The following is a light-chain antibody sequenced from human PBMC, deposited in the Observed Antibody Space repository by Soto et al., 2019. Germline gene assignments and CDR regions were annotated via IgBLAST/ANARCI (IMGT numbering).Light chain of an antibody. CDR2: EVS. CDR3: SSYTSSSTLYV. J-gene: IGLJ1*01. CDR1: SSDVGGYTY. V-gene: IGLV2-14*01. Sequence: QSARTQPASVSGCPGQSITISWTGTSSDVGGYTYVSWYQQHPGKAPKLMIFEVSSRPSGVSYRFSGSKSGNTASLTISGLQAEDEADYYCSSYTSSSTLYVFGSGTKVTVL.